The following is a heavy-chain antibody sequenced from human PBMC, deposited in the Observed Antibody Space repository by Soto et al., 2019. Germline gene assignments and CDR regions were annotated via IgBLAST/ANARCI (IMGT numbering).Heavy chain of an antibody. D-gene: IGHD2-21*01. CDR2: IIPILGIA. CDR3: ARVVDGHPAAFDI. CDR1: GGTFSSYT. J-gene: IGHJ3*02. V-gene: IGHV1-69*02. Sequence: SVKVSCKASGGTFSSYTISWVRQAPGQGLEWMGRIIPILGIANYAQKFQGRVTITADKSTSTAYMELSSLRSEDTAVYYCARVVDGHPAAFDIWGQGTMVTVS.